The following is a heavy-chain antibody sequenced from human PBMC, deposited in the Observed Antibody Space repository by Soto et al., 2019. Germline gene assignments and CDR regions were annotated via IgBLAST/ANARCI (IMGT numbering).Heavy chain of an antibody. D-gene: IGHD3-22*01. J-gene: IGHJ1*01. CDR2: IKSKSDGGTT. Sequence: GGSLRLSCAASGFTFSNAWMNWVRQAPGKGLEWVGRIKSKSDGGTTDYAAPVKGRFTMSRDTSINTAYMQLSRLTSDDTAVYFCATDDGHYYGSVWGQGTLVTVSS. CDR1: GFTFSNAW. CDR3: ATDDGHYYGSV. V-gene: IGHV3-15*01.